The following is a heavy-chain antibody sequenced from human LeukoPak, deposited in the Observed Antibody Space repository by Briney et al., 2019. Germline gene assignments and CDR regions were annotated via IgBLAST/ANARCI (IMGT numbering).Heavy chain of an antibody. CDR2: IRYDGSNK. CDR1: GFTFSSYG. J-gene: IGHJ4*02. Sequence: GGSLRLSCAASGFTFSSYGMHWVRQAPGKGLEWVAFIRYDGSNKYYADSVKGRFTISRDNSKNTLYLQMNSLRAEDTAVYYCARSRFYFDYWGQGTLVTVSS. V-gene: IGHV3-30*02. CDR3: ARSRFYFDY.